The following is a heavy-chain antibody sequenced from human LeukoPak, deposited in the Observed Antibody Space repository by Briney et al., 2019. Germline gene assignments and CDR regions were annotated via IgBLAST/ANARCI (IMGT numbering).Heavy chain of an antibody. D-gene: IGHD6-19*01. J-gene: IGHJ6*02. CDR1: GGTFSSYA. CDR2: IIPILGIA. CDR3: ASPGIAVAGDYYYGMDV. V-gene: IGHV1-69*04. Sequence: SVKVSCKASGGTFSSYAISWVRQAPGQGLEWMGRIIPILGIANYAQKFQGRVTITADKSTSTAYMELSSLRSEDTAVYYCASPGIAVAGDYYYGMDVWGQGTTVTVSS.